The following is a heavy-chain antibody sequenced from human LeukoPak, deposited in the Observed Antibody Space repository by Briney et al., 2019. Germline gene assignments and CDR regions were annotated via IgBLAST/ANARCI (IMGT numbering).Heavy chain of an antibody. CDR2: IYYSGST. V-gene: IGHV4-59*08. Sequence: PSETLSLTCTVSCGSISSYYWSWIRQPPGKGLEWIGYIYYSGSTNYNPSLKSRVTISVDTSKNQFSLKLSSVTAADTAVYYCARHVGYYFDYWGQGTLVTVSS. J-gene: IGHJ4*02. CDR1: CGSISSYY. D-gene: IGHD2-15*01. CDR3: ARHVGYYFDY.